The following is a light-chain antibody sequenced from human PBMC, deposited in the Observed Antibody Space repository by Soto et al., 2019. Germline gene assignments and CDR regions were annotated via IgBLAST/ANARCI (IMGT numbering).Light chain of an antibody. J-gene: IGKJ2*01. CDR2: KIS. CDR3: MQATQFPPYT. V-gene: IGKV2-24*01. Sequence: DIVMTQTPLSSPVTLGQPASISCRSSQSLLHSDGNTYLSWLQQRPGQPPRLLIYKISNRLSGVADRFSGSGAGTDVTLKISRVEAEDVGVYYCMQATQFPPYTFGQGTKLEIE. CDR1: QSLLHSDGNTY.